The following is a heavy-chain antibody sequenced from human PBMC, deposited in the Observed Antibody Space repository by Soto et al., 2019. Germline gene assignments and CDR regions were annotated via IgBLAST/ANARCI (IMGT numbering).Heavy chain of an antibody. Sequence: QVQLLQSGAEVKKPGASVKVSCKASGYTFTNYGITWVRQAPGQGLEWMGWISAYNGDTHYTQRLQGRVTTTPDTSTSTAYMELRGLRSDDTAVYYCARVRQLVVYFYYYMDVWGKGTTVTVSS. CDR3: ARVRQLVVYFYYYMDV. J-gene: IGHJ6*03. CDR2: ISAYNGDT. CDR1: GYTFTNYG. D-gene: IGHD6-6*01. V-gene: IGHV1-18*01.